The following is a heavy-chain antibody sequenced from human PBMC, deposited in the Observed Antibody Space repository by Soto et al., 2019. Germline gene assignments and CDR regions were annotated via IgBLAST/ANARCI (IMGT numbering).Heavy chain of an antibody. V-gene: IGHV1-2*04. CDR1: GYTFTGYY. D-gene: IGHD1-7*01. J-gene: IGHJ6*02. Sequence: GASVKVSCKASGYTFTGYYMHWVRQAPGQGLEWMGWINPNSGGTNYAQKYQGWVTMTRDTSISTAYKELSRLRTDDTAVFYCARGVTGTTNDYYYYGMDVWGQGTTVTVS. CDR3: ARGVTGTTNDYYYYGMDV. CDR2: INPNSGGT.